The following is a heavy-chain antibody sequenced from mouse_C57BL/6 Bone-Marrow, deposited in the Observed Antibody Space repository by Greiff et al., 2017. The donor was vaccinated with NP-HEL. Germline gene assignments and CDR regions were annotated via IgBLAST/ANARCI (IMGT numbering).Heavy chain of an antibody. Sequence: VQLQESGAELVRPGTSVKMSCKASGYTFTNYWIGWAKQRPGHGLEWIGDIYPGGGYTNYNEKFKGKATLTADKSSSTAYMQFSSLTSEDSAIYYCARSPPMDYWGQGTSVTVSS. CDR1: GYTFTNYW. CDR3: ARSPPMDY. J-gene: IGHJ4*01. V-gene: IGHV1-63*01. CDR2: IYPGGGYT.